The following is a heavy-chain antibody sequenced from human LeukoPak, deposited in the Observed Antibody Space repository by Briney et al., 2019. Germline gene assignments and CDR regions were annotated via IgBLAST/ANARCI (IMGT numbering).Heavy chain of an antibody. D-gene: IGHD3-10*01. CDR2: IIPIFGTA. V-gene: IGHV1-69*13. CDR3: AREYYYGSGNYYNRIDY. Sequence: SVKVSCKASGGTFSSYAISWVRQAPGQGLEWMGGIIPIFGTANYAQKFQGRVTITADESTSTAYMELNRLRSDDTAVYYCAREYYYGSGNYYNRIDYWGQGTLVTVSS. J-gene: IGHJ4*02. CDR1: GGTFSSYA.